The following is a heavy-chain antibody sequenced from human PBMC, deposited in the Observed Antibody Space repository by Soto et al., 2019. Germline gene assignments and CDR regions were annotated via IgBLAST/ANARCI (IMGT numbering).Heavy chain of an antibody. CDR2: IIPMYGIA. CDR3: CLLPG. V-gene: IGHV1-69*01. D-gene: IGHD3-10*01. J-gene: IGHJ4*02. Sequence: QVLLEQSGAEVKKPGSSVSVSCKTSEGSFSTLAISWVRQAPGQGLEWVGGIIPMYGIATYAQKFQARVSISADESTSTCTMHLSSLPFEDSAVYYCCLLPGWGQGTKVTVSS. CDR1: EGSFSTLA.